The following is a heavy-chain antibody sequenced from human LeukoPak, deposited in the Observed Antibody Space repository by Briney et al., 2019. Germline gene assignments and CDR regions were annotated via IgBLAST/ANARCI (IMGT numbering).Heavy chain of an antibody. Sequence: GGSLRLSCAASGFTFSSYWMTWVRQTPGKGLEWVASIKEDGSEKYYVDSLKGRFTISRDNPKNSLYLQMNSLRAEDTAVYYCARGGGAPVLWGQGTLVTVSS. CDR3: ARGGGAPVL. CDR2: IKEDGSEK. J-gene: IGHJ4*02. CDR1: GFTFSSYW. D-gene: IGHD2-15*01. V-gene: IGHV3-7*05.